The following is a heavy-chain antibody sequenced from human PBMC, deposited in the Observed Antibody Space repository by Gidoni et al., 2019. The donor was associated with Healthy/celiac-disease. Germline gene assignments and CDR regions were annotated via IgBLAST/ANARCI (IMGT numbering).Heavy chain of an antibody. Sequence: QLQLQESGPGRVKPSETLSLTCTVAGGSISSSSYYWGWIRQPPGKGLEWIGSIYYSGSTYYNPSLKSRVTISVDTSKTQFSLKLSSVTAADTAVYYCARHTYRSFLEWQHEKYYFDYWGQGTLVTVSS. CDR1: GGSISSSSYY. J-gene: IGHJ4*02. V-gene: IGHV4-39*01. D-gene: IGHD3-3*02. CDR2: IYYSGST. CDR3: ARHTYRSFLEWQHEKYYFDY.